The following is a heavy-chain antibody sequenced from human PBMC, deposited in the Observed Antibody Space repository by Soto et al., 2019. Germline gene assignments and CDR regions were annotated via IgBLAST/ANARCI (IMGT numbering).Heavy chain of an antibody. CDR2: IIPILGIA. CDR3: ARDPSVVVPAAIPLGWFDP. Sequence: QVQLVQSGAEVKKPGSSVKVSCKASGGTFSSYTISWVRQAPGQGLEWMGRIIPILGIANYAQKFQGRVTITADKSTRTAYMELSSLRSEDTAVYYCARDPSVVVPAAIPLGWFDPWGQGTLVTVSS. V-gene: IGHV1-69*08. D-gene: IGHD2-2*01. CDR1: GGTFSSYT. J-gene: IGHJ5*02.